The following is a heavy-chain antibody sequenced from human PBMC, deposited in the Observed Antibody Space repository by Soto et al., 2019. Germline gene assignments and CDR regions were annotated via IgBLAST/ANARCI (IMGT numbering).Heavy chain of an antibody. D-gene: IGHD1-26*01. CDR2: IYYSGST. J-gene: IGHJ4*02. CDR3: ARHPSLWELLYFDY. Sequence: KPSETLSLTCTVSGGSISSSSYYWGWIRQPPGKGLEWIGSIYYSGSTYYNPSLKSRVTISVDTSKNQFSLKLSSVTAADTAVYYCARHPSLWELLYFDYWGQGTLVTVSS. CDR1: GGSISSSSYY. V-gene: IGHV4-39*01.